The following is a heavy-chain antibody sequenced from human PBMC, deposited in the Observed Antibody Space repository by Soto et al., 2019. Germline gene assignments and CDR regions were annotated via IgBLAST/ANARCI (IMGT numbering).Heavy chain of an antibody. V-gene: IGHV4-61*01. D-gene: IGHD1-26*01. CDR2: IYYSGST. CDR3: ARDVWAHSGIGGGTGTFDI. Sequence: QVQLQESGPGLLKPSETLSLTCTVSGVSVSNGYFYWSWIRQPPGKGLEWIGNIYYSGSTTYNPAHKRRATISLDKSMNQVSLRLSSATAADTAVYYWARDVWAHSGIGGGTGTFDIWGQGTLVTVSS. CDR1: GVSVSNGYFY. J-gene: IGHJ3*02.